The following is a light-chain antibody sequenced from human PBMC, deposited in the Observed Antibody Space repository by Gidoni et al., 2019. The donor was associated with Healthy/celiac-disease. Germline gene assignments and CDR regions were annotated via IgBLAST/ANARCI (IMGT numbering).Light chain of an antibody. CDR1: QIVSNN. CDR3: QQYNNWPPIT. V-gene: IGKV3-15*01. J-gene: IGKJ5*01. Sequence: EIVLTQTQVTLSVSPGERATLSCRASQIVSNNLAWYQQKPGQAPRLLIYGAATRATGIPARFSGSGSGTEFTLTISSLQSEDFAVYYCQQYNNWPPITFGQXTRLEIK. CDR2: GAA.